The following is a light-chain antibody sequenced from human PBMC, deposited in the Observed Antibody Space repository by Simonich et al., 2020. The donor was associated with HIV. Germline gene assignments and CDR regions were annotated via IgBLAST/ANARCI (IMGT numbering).Light chain of an antibody. J-gene: IGKJ1*01. Sequence: DIVMTQSPDSLAVSLGERATINCKSYQSVFYSSNNKNYLAWYQQKPGQPPKLLIYWASTREAGVPDRFSGSGSGTDFTLTISSLQAEDVAVYYCQQYYSTPRTFGQGTKVEIK. V-gene: IGKV4-1*01. CDR2: WAS. CDR3: QQYYSTPRT. CDR1: QSVFYSSNNKNY.